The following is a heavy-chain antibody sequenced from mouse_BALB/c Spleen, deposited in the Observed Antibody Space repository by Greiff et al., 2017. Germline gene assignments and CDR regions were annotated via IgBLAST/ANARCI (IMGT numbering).Heavy chain of an antibody. CDR3: ARGDYGYDY. V-gene: IGHV1-69*02. CDR1: GYTFTSYW. Sequence: QVHVKQPGAELVKPGASVKLSCKASGYTFTSYWMHWVKQRPGQGLEWIGEIDPSDSYTNYNQKFKGKATLTVDKSSSTAYMQLSSLTSEDSAVYYCARGDYGYDYWGQGTTLTVSS. CDR2: IDPSDSYT. D-gene: IGHD1-2*01. J-gene: IGHJ2*01.